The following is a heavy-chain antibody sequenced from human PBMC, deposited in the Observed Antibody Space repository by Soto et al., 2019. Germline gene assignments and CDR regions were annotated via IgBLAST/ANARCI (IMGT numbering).Heavy chain of an antibody. CDR3: AHRVRRTVFGLVTTTAIYFDF. D-gene: IGHD3-3*01. Sequence: GPTQVKPRQTLTLTCTFSGFSLTTSGVGVGWIRQSPGKAPAWLALIYWDDDKRYSPSLKSRLTITQDTSKNQVVLTMADLDPADTATYYCAHRVRRTVFGLVTTTAIYFDFWGQGTPVAVSS. J-gene: IGHJ4*02. CDR2: IYWDDDK. V-gene: IGHV2-5*02. CDR1: GFSLTTSGVG.